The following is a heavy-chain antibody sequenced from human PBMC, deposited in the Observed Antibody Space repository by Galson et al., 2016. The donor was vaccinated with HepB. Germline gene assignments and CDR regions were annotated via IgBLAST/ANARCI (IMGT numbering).Heavy chain of an antibody. CDR2: ISVYDGNT. CDR1: GYTLTNYG. CDR3: ARLLTTATAGRDYFDY. D-gene: IGHD4-17*01. Sequence: SVKVSCKASGYTLTNYGITWVRQAPGQGLEWMGWISVYDGNTNYAQKLQGRVTMTTDTSTSTAYMEVRNLRSDDTAVYYCARLLTTATAGRDYFDYWGQGSLVTVSS. J-gene: IGHJ4*02. V-gene: IGHV1-18*04.